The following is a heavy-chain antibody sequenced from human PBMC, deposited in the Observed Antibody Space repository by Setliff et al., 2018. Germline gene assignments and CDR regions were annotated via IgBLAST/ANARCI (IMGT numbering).Heavy chain of an antibody. CDR3: ARRYSTAWFFDY. D-gene: IGHD6-19*01. CDR1: GDSISSSNSF. CDR2: IYYSGGT. Sequence: PSETLSLTCTVSGDSISSSNSFWGWIRQPPGKGLEWIGSIYYSGGTYYNPSLESQVTLSVDTSKNQFSLRLSSLTAADTAVYYCARRYSTAWFFDYWGQGTLVTVSS. V-gene: IGHV4-39*01. J-gene: IGHJ4*02.